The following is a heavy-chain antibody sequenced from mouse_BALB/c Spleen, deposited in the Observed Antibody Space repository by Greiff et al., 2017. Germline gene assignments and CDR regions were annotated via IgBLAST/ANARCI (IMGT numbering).Heavy chain of an antibody. CDR2: ILPGSGST. CDR3: ARVSYGYDVDWYFDV. V-gene: IGHV1-9*01. D-gene: IGHD2-2*01. CDR1: GYTFSSYW. Sequence: QVQLQQSGAELMKPGASVKISCKATGYTFSSYWIEWVKQRPGHGLEWIGEILPGSGSTNYNEKFKGKATFTADTSSNTAYMQLSSLTSEDSAVYYCARVSYGYDVDWYFDVWGAGTTVTVSS. J-gene: IGHJ1*01.